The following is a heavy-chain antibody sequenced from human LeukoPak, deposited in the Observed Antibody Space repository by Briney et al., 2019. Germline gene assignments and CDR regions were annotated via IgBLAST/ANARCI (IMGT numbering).Heavy chain of an antibody. CDR3: AKSGRERLRYFDWLSPSYYYYMDV. V-gene: IGHV3-48*03. J-gene: IGHJ6*03. CDR2: ISSSGSTI. Sequence: GGSLRLSCAASGFTFSSYEMNWVRQAPGKGLEWVSYISSSGSTIYYADSVKGRFTISRDNSKNTLYLQMNSLRAEDTAVYYCAKSGRERLRYFDWLSPSYYYYMDVWGKGTTVTISS. D-gene: IGHD3-9*01. CDR1: GFTFSSYE.